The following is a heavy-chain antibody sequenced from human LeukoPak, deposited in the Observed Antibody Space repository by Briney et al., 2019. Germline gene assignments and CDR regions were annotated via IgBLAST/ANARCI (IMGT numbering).Heavy chain of an antibody. CDR2: IYYRGST. J-gene: IGHJ4*02. CDR1: GGSISSSTYY. Sequence: SETLFFTCTVSGGSISSSTYYWGWIRQPPGKGLEWIGSIYYRGSTYYNPSLKSRVTISVDTSKNQFSLKLSSVTAADTAVYFCARQSSTTVLYYFDYWGQGTLVTVSS. D-gene: IGHD4-11*01. CDR3: ARQSSTTVLYYFDY. V-gene: IGHV4-39*01.